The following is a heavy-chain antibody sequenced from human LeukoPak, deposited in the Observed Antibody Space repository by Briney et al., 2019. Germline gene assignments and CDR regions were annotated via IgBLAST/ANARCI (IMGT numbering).Heavy chain of an antibody. Sequence: SETLSLTCTVSGCSISSYYWSWIRQPPGKGLEWIGYIYYSGSTNYNPSLKSRVTISVDTSKNQCSLKLSSVTAADTAVYYCARDIRGYQSFWGQGTLVTVSS. D-gene: IGHD3-16*02. CDR3: ARDIRGYQSF. CDR2: IYYSGST. V-gene: IGHV4-59*01. J-gene: IGHJ4*02. CDR1: GCSISSYY.